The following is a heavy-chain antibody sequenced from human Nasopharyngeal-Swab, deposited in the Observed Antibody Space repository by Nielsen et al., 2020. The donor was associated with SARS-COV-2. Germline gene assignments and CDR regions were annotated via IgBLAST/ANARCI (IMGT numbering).Heavy chain of an antibody. Sequence: WVRQAPGQGLEWMGWISAYNGNTNYAQKLQGRVTMTTDTSTSTAYMELRSLRSDDTAVYYCARVRGYSGYGYWGQGTLVTVSS. D-gene: IGHD5-12*01. V-gene: IGHV1-18*01. CDR2: ISAYNGNT. CDR3: ARVRGYSGYGY. J-gene: IGHJ4*02.